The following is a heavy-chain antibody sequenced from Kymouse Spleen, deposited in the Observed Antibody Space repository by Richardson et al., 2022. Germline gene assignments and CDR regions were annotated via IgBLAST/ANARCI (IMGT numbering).Heavy chain of an antibody. Sequence: EVQLVESGGGLVQPGGSLRLSCAASGFTFSSYAMSWVRQAPGKGLEWVSAISGSGGSTYYADSVKGRFTISRDNSKNTLYLQMNSLRAEDTAVYYCAKDFWSGHYYYYYGMDVWGQGTTVTVSS. CDR3: AKDFWSGHYYYYYGMDV. V-gene: IGHV3-23*04. D-gene: IGHD3-3*01. J-gene: IGHJ6*02. CDR1: GFTFSSYA. CDR2: ISGSGGST.